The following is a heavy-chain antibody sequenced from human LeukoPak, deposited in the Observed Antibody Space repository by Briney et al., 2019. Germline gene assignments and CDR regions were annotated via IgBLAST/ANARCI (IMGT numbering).Heavy chain of an antibody. V-gene: IGHV3-11*04. J-gene: IGHJ4*02. CDR1: GFSVSDYY. CDR3: ARERTPKYYYGSGSFDRYYDH. Sequence: GGSLRLSCAASGFSVSDYYMNWIRQAPGKGLEWISFISSSGSTIYYADSVKGRSTISRDTTKNSLYVQMNSLRAEDTAVYYCARERTPKYYYGSGSFDRYYDHWGQGTLVTVSS. CDR2: ISSSGSTI. D-gene: IGHD3-10*01.